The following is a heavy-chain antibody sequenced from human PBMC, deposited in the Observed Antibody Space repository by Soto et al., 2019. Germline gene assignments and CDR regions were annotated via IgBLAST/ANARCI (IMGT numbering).Heavy chain of an antibody. CDR1: GYTFTSYG. D-gene: IGHD3-22*01. V-gene: IGHV1-18*04. CDR3: ARIGLMYYYDSSGYYLLDY. J-gene: IGHJ4*02. Sequence: GASVKVSCKASGYTFTSYGISWVRQAPGQGLEWMGWISAYNGNTNYAQKLQGRVTMTTDTSTSTAYMELRSLRSDDTAVYYCARIGLMYYYDSSGYYLLDYWGQGTLVTVSS. CDR2: ISAYNGNT.